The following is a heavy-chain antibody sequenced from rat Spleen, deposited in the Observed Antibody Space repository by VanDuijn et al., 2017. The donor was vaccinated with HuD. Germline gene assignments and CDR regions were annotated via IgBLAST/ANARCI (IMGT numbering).Heavy chain of an antibody. J-gene: IGHJ3*01. Sequence: EVQLVESGGGLVQPGRSLKVSCVASGFTFSGYVMHWFRQAPENGIEWLAYINTDSSSTHYAETVKGRFTISRDNAKSTLYLQMNSLRSEDTATYYCASLSGYGSNWFAYWGQGTLVTVSS. D-gene: IGHD4-3*01. V-gene: IGHV5-43*01. CDR1: GFTFSGYV. CDR3: ASLSGYGSNWFAY. CDR2: INTDSSST.